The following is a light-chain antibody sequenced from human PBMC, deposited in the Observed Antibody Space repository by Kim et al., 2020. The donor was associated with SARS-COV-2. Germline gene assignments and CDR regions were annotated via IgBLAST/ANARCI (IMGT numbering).Light chain of an antibody. CDR1: SSNIGKNY. CDR3: GAWDNSLSAGI. CDR2: DND. V-gene: IGLV1-51*01. J-gene: IGLJ2*01. Sequence: GQKVTISCSGSSSNIGKNYVSWYQQFPGTAPKLLIYDNDNRAAGIPDRFFASKSGTSATLGITGLQTGDEADYYCGAWDNSLSAGIFGGGTQLTVL.